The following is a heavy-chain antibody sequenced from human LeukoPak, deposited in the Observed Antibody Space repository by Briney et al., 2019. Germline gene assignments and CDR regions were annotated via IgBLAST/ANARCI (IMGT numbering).Heavy chain of an antibody. V-gene: IGHV3-30*18. D-gene: IGHD6-13*01. Sequence: GGSLRLSCAASGIAFSSNGMHWVRQALAKGLEWVAIISYDGSNKYYADSVKGRFTISRDNSKNTLYLQMNSLRAEDTAVYYCAKDRSSSWTWTIDYWGQGTLVTVSS. CDR3: AKDRSSSWTWTIDY. J-gene: IGHJ4*02. CDR1: GIAFSSNG. CDR2: ISYDGSNK.